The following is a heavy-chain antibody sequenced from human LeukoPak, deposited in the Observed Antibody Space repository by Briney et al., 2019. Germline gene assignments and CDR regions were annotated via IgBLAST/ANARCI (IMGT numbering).Heavy chain of an antibody. CDR1: GGTFSRYA. D-gene: IGHD4-17*01. J-gene: IGHJ4*02. Sequence: SVKVSCKASGGTFSRYAISWVRQAPGQGLEWMGGIIPMYGTTNYAQKFQGRVTITADESTSTAYMELSSLRSEDTALYYCARDRLTPDDYGDLRLFDYWGQGTLVTVSS. V-gene: IGHV1-69*01. CDR2: IIPMYGTT. CDR3: ARDRLTPDDYGDLRLFDY.